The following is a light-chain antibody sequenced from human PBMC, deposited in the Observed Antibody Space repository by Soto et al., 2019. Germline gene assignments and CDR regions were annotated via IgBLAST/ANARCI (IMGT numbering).Light chain of an antibody. CDR3: GAWDSRLTAGV. CDR2: HSH. V-gene: IGLV1-51*01. J-gene: IGLJ3*02. Sequence: QSVLTQPPSVSAAPGQKVTISCSGSSSNIGNDYLSWFQQFPGAAPKLLIYHSHKRHSGVPDRFSGSTSGTSATLCITGLQTGDEAVYYFGAWDSRLTAGVFGGGTKLTVL. CDR1: SSNIGNDY.